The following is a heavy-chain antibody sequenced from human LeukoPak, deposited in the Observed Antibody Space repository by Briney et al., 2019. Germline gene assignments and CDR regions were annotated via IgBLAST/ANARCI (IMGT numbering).Heavy chain of an antibody. D-gene: IGHD5-18*01. Sequence: PSETLSLTCAVYGGSFSGYYWSWIRQPPGKGLEWIGEINHSGGTNYNPSLKSRVTISVDTSKNQFSLKLSSVTAADTAVYYCARGGLWLSVLYFDYWGQGTLVTVSS. CDR1: GGSFSGYY. V-gene: IGHV4-34*01. CDR3: ARGGLWLSVLYFDY. CDR2: INHSGGT. J-gene: IGHJ4*02.